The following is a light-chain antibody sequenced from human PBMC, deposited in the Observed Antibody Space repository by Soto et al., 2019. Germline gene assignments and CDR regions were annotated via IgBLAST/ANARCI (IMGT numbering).Light chain of an antibody. CDR2: GAY. CDR3: QQCDSWPPIT. CDR1: QSVSSK. V-gene: IGKV3-15*01. Sequence: EIVMTQSPATLSVSPGERATLSCRASQSVSSKLSCYQHKPGQPPRLLIYGAYTRATGIPARFSGSGSGTEFTLTISSLQSEDFAVYYCQQCDSWPPITFGQGTRLEIK. J-gene: IGKJ5*01.